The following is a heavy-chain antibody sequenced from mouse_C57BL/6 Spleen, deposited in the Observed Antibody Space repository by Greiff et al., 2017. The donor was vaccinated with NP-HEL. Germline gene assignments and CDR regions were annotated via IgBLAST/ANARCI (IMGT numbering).Heavy chain of an antibody. CDR1: GYTFTDYN. J-gene: IGHJ4*01. V-gene: IGHV1-18*01. CDR3: ARRTTVVGYYAMDY. D-gene: IGHD1-1*01. Sequence: DVKLQESGPELVKPGASVKIPCKASGYTFTDYNMDWVKQSHGQSLEWIGDINPNNGGTIYNQKFKGKATLTVDKSSSTAYMELRSLTSEDTAVYYCARRTTVVGYYAMDYWGQGTSVTVSS. CDR2: INPNNGGT.